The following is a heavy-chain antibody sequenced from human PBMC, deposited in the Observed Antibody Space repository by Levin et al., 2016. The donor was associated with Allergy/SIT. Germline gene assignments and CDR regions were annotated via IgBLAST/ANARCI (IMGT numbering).Heavy chain of an antibody. CDR3: VKDSGSSSWYFLSNYYYGMDV. J-gene: IGHJ6*02. CDR2: INSDGSST. D-gene: IGHD6-13*01. Sequence: VRQAPGKGLVWVSRINSDGSSTYYADSVKGRFTISRDNSKNTLYLQMSSLRAEDTAVYYCVKDSGSSSWYFLSNYYYGMDVWGQGTTVTVSS. V-gene: IGHV3-64D*06.